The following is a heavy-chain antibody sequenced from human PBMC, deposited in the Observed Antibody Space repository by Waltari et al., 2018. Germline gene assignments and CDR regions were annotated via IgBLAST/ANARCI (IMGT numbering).Heavy chain of an antibody. D-gene: IGHD2-15*01. CDR1: GVSITNGDC. Sequence: QVQIQESGPGLVKHSGTLSLTCAVSGVSITNGDCWSWVRQSPDKGLEWIGQIHHSGRALYNPSFESRVTVSRDTSNNQFSLKMTSATAADTAVYYCARDRGRGLYLDSWGQGALVTVSA. CDR2: IHHSGRA. V-gene: IGHV4-4*02. J-gene: IGHJ4*02. CDR3: ARDRGRGLYLDS.